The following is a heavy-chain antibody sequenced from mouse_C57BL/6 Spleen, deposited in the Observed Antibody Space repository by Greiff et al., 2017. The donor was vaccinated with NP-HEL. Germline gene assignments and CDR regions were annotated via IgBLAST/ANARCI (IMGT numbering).Heavy chain of an antibody. D-gene: IGHD2-5*01. CDR3: ARRGSNYDFDY. V-gene: IGHV1-80*01. J-gene: IGHJ2*01. Sequence: VKLVESGAELVKPGASVKISCKASGYAFSSYWMNWVKQRPGKGLEWIGQIYPGDGDTNYNGKFKGKATLTADKSSSTAYMQLSSLTSEDSAVYFCARRGSNYDFDYWGQGTTLTVSS. CDR1: GYAFSSYW. CDR2: IYPGDGDT.